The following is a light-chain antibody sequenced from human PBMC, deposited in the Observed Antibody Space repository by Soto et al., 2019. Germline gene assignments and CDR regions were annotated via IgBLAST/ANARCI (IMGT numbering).Light chain of an antibody. CDR1: QGISNY. V-gene: IGKV1-27*01. CDR3: QKYNSAPHT. Sequence: DIQMTQSPSSLSASVGDRVTITCRASQGISNYLAGYQQNPGKVPKLLIYAASTLQSGVPSRFSGSGSGTDFTLTISSLQPEDVATYYWQKYNSAPHTCGQGTKLEIK. J-gene: IGKJ2*01. CDR2: AAS.